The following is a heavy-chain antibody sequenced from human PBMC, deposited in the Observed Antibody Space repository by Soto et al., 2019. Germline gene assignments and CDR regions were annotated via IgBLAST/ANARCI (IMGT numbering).Heavy chain of an antibody. CDR2: IYYSGST. J-gene: IGHJ4*02. Sequence: QVQLQESGPGLVKPSQTLSLTCTVSGGSISTGGYYWTWIREHPGKGLEWIGYIYYSGSTYYNPSLKSRVTISVDTSKNQFSLKLSSVTAADTAVYYCARGLSVTLFDNWGQGTLVTVSS. D-gene: IGHD4-17*01. V-gene: IGHV4-31*03. CDR1: GGSISTGGYY. CDR3: ARGLSVTLFDN.